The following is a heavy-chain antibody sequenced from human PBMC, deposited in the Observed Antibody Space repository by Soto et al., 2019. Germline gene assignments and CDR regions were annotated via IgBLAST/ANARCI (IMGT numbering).Heavy chain of an antibody. D-gene: IGHD1-7*01. V-gene: IGHV3-64*01. CDR1: GFTFSSYD. CDR3: VRRVSGNYDY. CDR2: ISSNGGTT. J-gene: IGHJ4*02. Sequence: EVQLSESGGGMVQPGGSLRLSCVASGFTFSSYDMHWVRQAPGKGLEYVSSISSNGGTTYYGNSVKGRFTISRDNSKTTLYLQMGSLRAEDMAVYYCVRRVSGNYDYWGQGTLVTFSS.